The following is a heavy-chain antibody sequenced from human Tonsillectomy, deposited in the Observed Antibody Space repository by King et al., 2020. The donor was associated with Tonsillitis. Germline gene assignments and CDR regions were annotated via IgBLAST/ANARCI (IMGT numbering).Heavy chain of an antibody. D-gene: IGHD2-21*01. CDR3: VKAGDWSHYDY. CDR2: INPSGGTT. V-gene: IGHV3-23*04. J-gene: IGHJ1*01. Sequence: VQLVESGGHLIQPGGSLRLSCAASGFTFSTYTMGWVRQAPGKGLEWVSDINPSGGTTYYADSAKGRFTISRDNSKNTLYLQMNSLRVDDTAVYYCVKAGDWSHYDYWGQGTLVTVSS. CDR1: GFTFSTYT.